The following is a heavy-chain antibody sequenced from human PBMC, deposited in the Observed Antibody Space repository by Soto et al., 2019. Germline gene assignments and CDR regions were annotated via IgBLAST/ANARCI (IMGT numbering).Heavy chain of an antibody. V-gene: IGHV6-1*01. CDR2: TYYRSKWYN. CDR1: GDSVSSNRGA. D-gene: IGHD3-10*01. J-gene: IGHJ6*02. Sequence: SQTLSLTCAISGDSVSSNRGAWNWIRQSPSRGLEWLGRTYYRSKWYNEYAVSVKSRITINPDTSKNQFSLHLNSVTPDDTAVYYCSRCASGTPDRYGMDVSGQATTVSV. CDR3: SRCASGTPDRYGMDV.